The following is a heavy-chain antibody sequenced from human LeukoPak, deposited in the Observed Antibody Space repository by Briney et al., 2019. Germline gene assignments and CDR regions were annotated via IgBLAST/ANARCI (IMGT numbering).Heavy chain of an antibody. D-gene: IGHD3-22*01. CDR1: GGSISSYY. J-gene: IGHJ4*02. Sequence: SETLSLTCTVSGGSISSYYWSWIRQPPGKGLEWMGYIYYSGSTNYNPSLKSRVTISVDTSKNQFSLKLSSVTAADTAVYYCARDLAPYYDSSGFDYWGQGTLVTVSS. CDR2: IYYSGST. CDR3: ARDLAPYYDSSGFDY. V-gene: IGHV4-59*01.